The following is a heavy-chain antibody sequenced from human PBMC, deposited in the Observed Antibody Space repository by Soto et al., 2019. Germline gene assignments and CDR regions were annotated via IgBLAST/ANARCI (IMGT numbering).Heavy chain of an antibody. Sequence: QVQLQESGPGLVKPSETLSLTCTVSGGSIGNSYWSWIRQSPGKGLEWIGYIYYSGSSNYNPSLNSRVSISVATSKNQFSMKLSSVTAADTAVYYCARHSSSWPIFDYWGQGTLVIVSS. D-gene: IGHD6-13*01. CDR2: IYYSGSS. V-gene: IGHV4-59*08. CDR1: GGSIGNSY. J-gene: IGHJ4*02. CDR3: ARHSSSWPIFDY.